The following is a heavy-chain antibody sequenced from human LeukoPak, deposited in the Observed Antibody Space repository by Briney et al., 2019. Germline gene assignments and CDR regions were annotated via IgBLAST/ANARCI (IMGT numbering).Heavy chain of an antibody. CDR3: ARAVLDILTGYEHFDY. CDR2: IKQDGSEK. V-gene: IGHV3-7*01. J-gene: IGHJ4*02. CDR1: GFTFSSYW. Sequence: GGSLRLSCAASGFTFSSYWMSWVGQAPGKGLEWVANIKQDGSEKYYVDSVKGRFTISRDNAKNSLYLQMNSLRAEDTAVYYCARAVLDILTGYEHFDYWGQGTLVTVSS. D-gene: IGHD3-9*01.